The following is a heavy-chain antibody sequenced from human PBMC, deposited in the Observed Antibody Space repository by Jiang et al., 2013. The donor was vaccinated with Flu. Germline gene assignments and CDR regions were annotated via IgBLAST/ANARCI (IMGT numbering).Heavy chain of an antibody. D-gene: IGHD2-15*01. CDR1: GGSISSYY. CDR3: ARDSSGNSPWFDP. Sequence: GSGLVKPSETLSLTCTVSGGSISSYYWSWIRQPPGKGLEWIGYIYYSGSTNYNPSLKSRVTISVDTSKNQFSLKLSSVTAADTAVYYCARDSSGNSPWFDPWGQGTLVTVSS. J-gene: IGHJ5*02. CDR2: IYYSGST. V-gene: IGHV4-59*01.